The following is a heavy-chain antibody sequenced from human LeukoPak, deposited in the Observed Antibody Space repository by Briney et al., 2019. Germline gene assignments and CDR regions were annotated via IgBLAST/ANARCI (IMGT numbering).Heavy chain of an antibody. V-gene: IGHV3-21*01. CDR2: ISSSSSYI. D-gene: IGHD2-15*01. CDR1: GFTFSSYS. Sequence: PGGSLRLSCAASGFTFSSYSMNWVRQAPGKGLEWVSSISSSSSYIYYADSVKGRFTISRDNAKNSLYLQMNSLRAEDTAVYYCARTWDYCSGGSCLFDHWGQGTLVTVSS. J-gene: IGHJ4*02. CDR3: ARTWDYCSGGSCLFDH.